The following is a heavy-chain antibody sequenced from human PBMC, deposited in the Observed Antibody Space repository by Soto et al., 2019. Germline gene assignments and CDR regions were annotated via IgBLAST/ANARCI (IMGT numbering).Heavy chain of an antibody. CDR3: ARAVLPATAPFDY. CDR2: IYYSGST. V-gene: IGHV4-61*08. CDR1: GGSISSGGYY. D-gene: IGHD2-2*01. J-gene: IGHJ4*02. Sequence: PSETLFLTCTVSGGSISSGGYYWSWIRQHPGKGLEWIGYIYYSGSTNYNPSLQSRVTISVDTSKNQFSLKLSSVTAADTAVYYCARAVLPATAPFDYWGQGTLVTVSS.